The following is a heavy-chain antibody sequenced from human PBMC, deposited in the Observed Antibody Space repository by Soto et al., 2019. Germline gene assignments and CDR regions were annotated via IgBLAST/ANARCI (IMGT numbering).Heavy chain of an antibody. D-gene: IGHD4-4*01. CDR1: GFTFSSYA. CDR2: ISGSGGST. V-gene: IGHV3-23*01. CDR3: AKTMTTGYYYYYGMDV. J-gene: IGHJ6*02. Sequence: EVQLLESGGGLVQPGGSLRLSCAASGFTFSSYAMSWVRQAPGKGLEWVSAISGSGGSTYYADSVKGRVTISRDNSKNTLYLQMNSLRAEDTAVYYCAKTMTTGYYYYYGMDVWGQGTTVTVSS.